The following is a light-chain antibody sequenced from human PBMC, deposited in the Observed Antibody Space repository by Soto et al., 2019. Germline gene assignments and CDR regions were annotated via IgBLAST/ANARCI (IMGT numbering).Light chain of an antibody. CDR2: AAS. CDR3: QRYNSVPPVT. Sequence: DLQMTQSPSSLSASVGDRVTITCRASQGISNYLAWYQQQPGKPPKLLMYAASTLQSGVPSRFSGSGSGTDFTLTISSLQPEDVATYYCQRYNSVPPVTFGPGTKVNL. J-gene: IGKJ3*01. V-gene: IGKV1-27*01. CDR1: QGISNY.